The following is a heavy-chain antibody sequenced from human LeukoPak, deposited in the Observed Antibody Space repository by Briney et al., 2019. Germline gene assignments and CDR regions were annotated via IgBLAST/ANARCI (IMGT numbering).Heavy chain of an antibody. CDR2: IYYSGST. CDR1: GGSLSSSSYY. D-gene: IGHD6-19*01. CDR3: ARGLVPYFDY. J-gene: IGHJ4*02. Sequence: PSETLSLTCTVSGGSLSSSSYYWSWIRQPPGKGLEWIGYIYYSGSTNYNPSLKSRVTISVDTSKNQFSLKLSSVTAADTAVYYCARGLVPYFDYWGQGTLVTVSS. V-gene: IGHV4-61*01.